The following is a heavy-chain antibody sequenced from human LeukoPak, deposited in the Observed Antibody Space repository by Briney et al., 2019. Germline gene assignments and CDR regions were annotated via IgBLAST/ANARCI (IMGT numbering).Heavy chain of an antibody. CDR1: GFTFDDYA. V-gene: IGHV3-9*01. D-gene: IGHD1-1*01. J-gene: IGHJ6*02. Sequence: SLRLSCAASGFTFDDYAMHWVRQAPGKGLEWVSGISWNSGSIGYADSVKGRFTISRDNAKNSLYLQMNSLRAEDTALYYCAKDITIYYYYGMDVWGQGTTVTVSS. CDR3: AKDITIYYYYGMDV. CDR2: ISWNSGSI.